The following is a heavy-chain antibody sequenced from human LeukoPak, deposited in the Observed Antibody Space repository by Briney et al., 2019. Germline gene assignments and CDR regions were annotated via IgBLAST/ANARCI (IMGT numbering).Heavy chain of an antibody. D-gene: IGHD5-18*01. J-gene: IGHJ4*02. CDR2: ISGSGTDI. Sequence: GGSLRLSCAASGFTFDDYAMHWVRQAPGKGLECLSYISGSGTDINYADSVRGRFTISRDNAKNLLYLQMNDLRVEDTAVYYCARTARHLDYWGQGTLVTVSS. CDR3: ARTARHLDY. V-gene: IGHV3-11*04. CDR1: GFTFDDYA.